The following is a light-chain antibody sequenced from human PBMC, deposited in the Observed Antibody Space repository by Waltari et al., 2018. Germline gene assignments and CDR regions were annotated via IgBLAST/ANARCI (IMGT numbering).Light chain of an antibody. J-gene: IGKJ1*01. V-gene: IGKV3-20*01. CDR2: GAS. Sequence: EIVLTQSPGTRSLSPGERAPLSCRASQSVSRALAWYQQNPGQAPRLLIYGASNRATGIPDRFSGSGSGTDFSLIISRLEPEDFAVYYCQHYVSLPVTFGQGTKVEIK. CDR3: QHYVSLPVT. CDR1: QSVSRA.